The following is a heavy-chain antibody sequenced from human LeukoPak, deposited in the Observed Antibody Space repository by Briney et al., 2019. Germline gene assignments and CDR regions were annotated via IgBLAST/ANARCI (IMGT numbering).Heavy chain of an antibody. CDR3: ARGRGYMYCGGHCVSFDI. V-gene: IGHV4-34*01. J-gene: IGHJ3*02. CDR1: GGSLSGYY. Sequence: PSGTLSLTCAVYGGSLSGYYWSWIREPPGTGLEWIREINDSGSTDYQPTLKSRVAISVDTSKIQFSVKLSSVTAADTAVYYCARGRGYMYCGGHCVSFDIWGQGTMVTVSS. CDR2: INDSGST. D-gene: IGHD2-21*02.